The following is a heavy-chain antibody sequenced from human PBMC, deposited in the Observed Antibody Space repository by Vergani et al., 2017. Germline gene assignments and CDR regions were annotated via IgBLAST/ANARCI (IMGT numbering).Heavy chain of an antibody. J-gene: IGHJ6*03. CDR3: ARGGRFYYYYYMDV. V-gene: IGHV4-39*01. D-gene: IGHD1-26*01. Sequence: QLQLQESGPGLVKPSETLSLTCTVSGASVSSSVSSSGYSWGWLRQPPGKGLEWIASLYYRGNSYYSPSLRSRLTISVDTSKNQFSLRLTSVTAADTAVYYCARGGRFYYYYYMDVWGKGTTVTVSS. CDR2: LYYRGNS. CDR1: GASVSSSVSSSGYS.